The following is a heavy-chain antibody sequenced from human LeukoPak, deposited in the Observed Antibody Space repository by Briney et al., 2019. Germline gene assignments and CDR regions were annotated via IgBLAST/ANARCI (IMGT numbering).Heavy chain of an antibody. J-gene: IGHJ5*02. V-gene: IGHV3-30*04. CDR3: ARDVQSGSLDP. Sequence: PGGSLRLSCAASGFIFSSETMHWVRQAPGKGLEWVAFVLYDGSDQYYADSVKGRFTISRDNSKNTVYLQMNSLAVEDTAVYYFARDVQSGSLDPWGQGTLVTVSS. D-gene: IGHD3-3*01. CDR2: VLYDGSDQ. CDR1: GFIFSSET.